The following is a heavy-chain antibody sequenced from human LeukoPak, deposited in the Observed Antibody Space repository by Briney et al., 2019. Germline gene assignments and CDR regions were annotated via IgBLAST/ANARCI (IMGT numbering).Heavy chain of an antibody. CDR2: INPNSGGT. CDR3: ARPSRFGGVSRLDY. CDR1: GYTFTGYY. V-gene: IGHV1-2*02. D-gene: IGHD3-10*01. J-gene: IGHJ4*02. Sequence: ASVKVSRKASGYTFTGYYMHWVRQAPGQGLEWMGWINPNSGGTNYAQKFQGRVTMTRDTSISTAYMELSRLRSDDTAVYYCARPSRFGGVSRLDYWGQGTLVTVSS.